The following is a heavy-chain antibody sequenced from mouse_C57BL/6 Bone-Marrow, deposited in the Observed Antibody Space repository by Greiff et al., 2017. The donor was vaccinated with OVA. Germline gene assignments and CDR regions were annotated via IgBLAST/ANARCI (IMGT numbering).Heavy chain of an antibody. V-gene: IGHV1-69*01. CDR2: IDPSDSYT. CDR1: GYTFTSYW. CDR3: AREGIYYGYDYAMDD. D-gene: IGHD2-2*01. J-gene: IGHJ4*01. Sequence: QVQLQQPGAELVMPGASVKLSCKASGYTFTSYWMHWVKQRPGQGLEWIGEIDPSDSYTNYNQKFKGKSTLTVYKSSSTAYMQLSSLTSEDSAVYYCAREGIYYGYDYAMDDWGQGTSVTVSS.